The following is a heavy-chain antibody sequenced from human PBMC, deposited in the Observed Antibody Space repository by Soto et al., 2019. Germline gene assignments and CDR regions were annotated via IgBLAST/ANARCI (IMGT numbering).Heavy chain of an antibody. J-gene: IGHJ6*02. D-gene: IGHD2-8*01. V-gene: IGHV6-1*01. CDR3: AREPLGYCTNGVCSYYYYYGMDV. CDR1: GDSVSSNSAA. Sequence: SQTLSLTCAISGDSVSSNSAAWNWIRQSPSRGLEWLGRTYYRSKWYNDYAVSVKSRITINPDTSKNQFSLQLNSVTPEDTAVYYCAREPLGYCTNGVCSYYYYYGMDVWGQGTTVTVS. CDR2: TYYRSKWYN.